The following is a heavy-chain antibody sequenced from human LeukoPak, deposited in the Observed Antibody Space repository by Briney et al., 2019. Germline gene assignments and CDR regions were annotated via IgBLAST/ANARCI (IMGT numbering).Heavy chain of an antibody. J-gene: IGHJ4*02. V-gene: IGHV3-21*01. D-gene: IGHD4-17*01. CDR3: ARVPLTVTDPFDY. CDR2: ISSSSSYI. CDR1: GFTFSSYS. Sequence: GGSLRLSCAASGFTFSSYSMNWVRQAPGQGLEWVSSISSSSSYIYYADSVKGRFTISRDNAKNSLYLQMNSLRAEDTAVYYCARVPLTVTDPFDYWGQGTLVTVSS.